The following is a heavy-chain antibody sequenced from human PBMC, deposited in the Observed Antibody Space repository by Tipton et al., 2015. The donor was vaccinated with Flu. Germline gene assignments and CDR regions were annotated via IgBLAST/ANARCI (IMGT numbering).Heavy chain of an antibody. Sequence: TLSLTCTVSGGSISSYYWSWIRQPAGKGLEWIGRIYTSGSTNYNPSLKSRVTMSVDTSKNQFSLKLSSVTAADTAVYYCARAAYYDSSGYYSNWFDPWGQRILVTVSS. V-gene: IGHV4-4*07. D-gene: IGHD3-22*01. J-gene: IGHJ5*02. CDR1: GGSISSYY. CDR3: ARAAYYDSSGYYSNWFDP. CDR2: IYTSGST.